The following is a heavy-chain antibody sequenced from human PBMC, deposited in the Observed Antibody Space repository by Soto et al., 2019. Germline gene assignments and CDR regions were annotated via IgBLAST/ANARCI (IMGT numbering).Heavy chain of an antibody. Sequence: ASVKVSCKASGYTFTSYAMHWVRQAPGQRLEWMGWINAGNGNTKYSQKFQGRVTITRDTSASTAYMELSSLRSEDTAVYYCARDSMRSNPRFDYWGQGTLVTVSS. J-gene: IGHJ4*02. CDR2: INAGNGNT. CDR3: ARDSMRSNPRFDY. CDR1: GYTFTSYA. D-gene: IGHD2-2*01. V-gene: IGHV1-3*01.